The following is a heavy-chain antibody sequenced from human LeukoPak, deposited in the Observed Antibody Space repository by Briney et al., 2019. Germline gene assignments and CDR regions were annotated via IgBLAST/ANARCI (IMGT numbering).Heavy chain of an antibody. V-gene: IGHV4-59*01. J-gene: IGHJ4*02. CDR3: ARDRELGY. CDR1: GGSISVYY. CDR2: IYNSGST. D-gene: IGHD3-10*01. Sequence: TSETLSLTCTVSGGSISVYYWSWIRQPPGKGLEWIGYIYNSGSTNYNPSLKSRLTISVDTSKNQFSLKLSSVTAADMAVYYCARDRELGYWGQGTLVTVSS.